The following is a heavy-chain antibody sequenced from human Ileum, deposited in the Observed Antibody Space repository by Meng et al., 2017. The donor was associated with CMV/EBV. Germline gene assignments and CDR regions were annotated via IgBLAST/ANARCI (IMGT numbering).Heavy chain of an antibody. J-gene: IGHJ4*02. CDR1: GFPFSTYW. CDR3: TRVPGGYSYDYYFDY. Sequence: SGFPFSTYWMHWVRQAPGKGLVWVSRINSDGSITNYADSVKGRFTISRDSAKNTLYLQMNSLRAEDTAVYYCTRVPGGYSYDYYFDYWGQGILVTVSS. CDR2: INSDGSIT. V-gene: IGHV3-74*01. D-gene: IGHD5-18*01.